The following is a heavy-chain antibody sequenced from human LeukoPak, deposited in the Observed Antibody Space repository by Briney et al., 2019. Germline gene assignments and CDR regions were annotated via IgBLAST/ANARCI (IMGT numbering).Heavy chain of an antibody. D-gene: IGHD6-13*01. CDR1: GFIFNNYW. Sequence: GGSLRLSCAASGFIFNNYWMGWVRQAPGKGLEWVANIKQNGSKTYYADSVKGRFTISRDDAKNSLYLQMDSLRAEDTAVYYCARIPYSGTWYWFDPWGQGTLVTVSS. CDR2: IKQNGSKT. V-gene: IGHV3-7*03. J-gene: IGHJ5*02. CDR3: ARIPYSGTWYWFDP.